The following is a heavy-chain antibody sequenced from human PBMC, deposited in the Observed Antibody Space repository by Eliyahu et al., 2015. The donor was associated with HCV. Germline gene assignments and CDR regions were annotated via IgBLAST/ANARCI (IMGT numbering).Heavy chain of an antibody. CDR1: GFXFXSYS. Sequence: EVQLVESGXGLVQPGGSLXLSCXAPGFXFXSYSXXWVRQAPGKGXKWVSYISSSSSTIYYADSVKGRFTISRDNAKNSLYLQMNSLRDEDTAVYYCARDRGVYAIHSYYYYGMDVWGQGTTVTVSS. J-gene: IGHJ6*02. V-gene: IGHV3-48*02. CDR2: ISSSSSTI. CDR3: ARDRGVYAIHSYYYYGMDV. D-gene: IGHD2-8*01.